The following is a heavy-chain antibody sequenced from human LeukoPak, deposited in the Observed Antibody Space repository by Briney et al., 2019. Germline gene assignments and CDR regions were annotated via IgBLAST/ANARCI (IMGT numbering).Heavy chain of an antibody. D-gene: IGHD3-10*01. J-gene: IGHJ4*02. CDR1: GFTFTSYW. CDR3: SRDGAGLVRGPDY. CDR2: IKQDGSEK. V-gene: IGHV3-7*01. Sequence: GGSLRLSCAASGFTFTSYWMSWVRQAPGKGLEWVANIKQDGSEKYYVDSVKGRFTISRDNTKNSLYLQTNSLRAEDTAVYYCSRDGAGLVRGPDYWGQGTLVTVSS.